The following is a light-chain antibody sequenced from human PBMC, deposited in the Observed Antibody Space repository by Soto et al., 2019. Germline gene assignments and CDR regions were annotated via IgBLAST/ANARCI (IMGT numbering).Light chain of an antibody. CDR3: SSYAGINNLGV. CDR1: SSDVGGYKY. V-gene: IGLV2-8*01. Sequence: QYALTQPPSASGSPGQSVTISCTGTSSDVGGYKYVSWYQQHPGKAPKLMIFEVNKRPSGVSDRFSGSKSGNTASLTVSGLQAEDEADYYCSSYAGINNLGVFGTGTKLTVL. J-gene: IGLJ1*01. CDR2: EVN.